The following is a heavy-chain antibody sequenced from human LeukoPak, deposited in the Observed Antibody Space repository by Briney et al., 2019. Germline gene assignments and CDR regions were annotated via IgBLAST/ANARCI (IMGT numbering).Heavy chain of an antibody. D-gene: IGHD4-17*01. CDR2: ISYDGSNK. CDR1: GFTFSSYA. Sequence: GRSLRLSCAASGFTFSSYAMHWVRQAPGKGLEWVAVISYDGSNKYYADSVKGRFTISRDNSKNTLYLQMNSLRAEDTAVYYCANGPPLKAFDYWGQGTLVTVSS. J-gene: IGHJ4*02. CDR3: ANGPPLKAFDY. V-gene: IGHV3-30-3*01.